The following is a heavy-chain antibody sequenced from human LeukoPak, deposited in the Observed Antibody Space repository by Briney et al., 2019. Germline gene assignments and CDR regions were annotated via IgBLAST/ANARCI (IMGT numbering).Heavy chain of an antibody. CDR1: GFTVSSNY. D-gene: IGHD3-3*01. Sequence: PGGSLRLSCAASGFTVSSNYMSWVRQAPGKGLEWVSVIYSGGSTYYADSVKGRFTISRHNSKNTLHLQMNSLRAEDTAVYYCARSGLYNDDYFDYWGQGTLVTVSS. CDR2: IYSGGST. J-gene: IGHJ4*02. CDR3: ARSGLYNDDYFDY. V-gene: IGHV3-53*04.